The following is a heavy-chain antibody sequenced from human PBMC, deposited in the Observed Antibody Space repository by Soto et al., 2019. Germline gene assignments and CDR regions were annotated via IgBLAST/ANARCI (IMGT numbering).Heavy chain of an antibody. Sequence: QVQLVQSGAEVKKPGSSVKVSCKASGGTFSSHAISWVRQAPGQGLEWMGGIIPIFGTANYAQKFQGRVTITADESTSTAYMELSSLRSEDTAVYYCARGRIAAAPDSPRGYYYGMDVWGQGTTVTVSS. V-gene: IGHV1-69*01. CDR1: GGTFSSHA. CDR2: IIPIFGTA. J-gene: IGHJ6*02. CDR3: ARGRIAAAPDSPRGYYYGMDV. D-gene: IGHD6-13*01.